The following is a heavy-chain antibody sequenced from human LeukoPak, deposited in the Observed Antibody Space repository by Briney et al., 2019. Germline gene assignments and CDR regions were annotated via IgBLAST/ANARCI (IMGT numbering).Heavy chain of an antibody. D-gene: IGHD2-2*01. Sequence: GGSLRLSCSASGFTFSSYAMHWVRQAPGKGLEYVSAISSNGGSTYYADSVKGRVTISRDNSKNTLYLQMSSLRAEDTAVCYCVKGYCSSISCYGDYWGQGTLVTFSS. CDR1: GFTFSSYA. CDR3: VKGYCSSISCYGDY. J-gene: IGHJ4*02. CDR2: ISSNGGST. V-gene: IGHV3-64D*09.